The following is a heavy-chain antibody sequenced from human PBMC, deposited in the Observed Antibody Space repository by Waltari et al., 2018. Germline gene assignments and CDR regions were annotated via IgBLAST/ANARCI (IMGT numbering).Heavy chain of an antibody. J-gene: IGHJ4*02. Sequence: EVQLVESGGGLVQPGGSLRPPCAAAGFPSSSSEMNLVRPAPGKGLEWVSYISSSGSTIYYADSVKGRFTISRDNAKNSLYLQMHSLRADDTAVYYCARDNNGYDRYFDYWGQGTLVTVSS. CDR1: GFPSSSSE. V-gene: IGHV3-48*03. CDR2: ISSSGSTI. CDR3: ARDNNGYDRYFDY. D-gene: IGHD5-12*01.